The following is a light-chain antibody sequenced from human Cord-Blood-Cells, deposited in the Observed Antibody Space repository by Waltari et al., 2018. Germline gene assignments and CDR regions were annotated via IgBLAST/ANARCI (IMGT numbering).Light chain of an antibody. CDR2: RNN. CDR3: AAWDDSLSGSWV. Sequence: QSVLTQPPSASGTPGQRVPISCSGSSSNLGRNYVSWYQQLPGTAPQLLIYRNNQRPSGVPDRFSGSKSGTSASLAISGLRSEDEADYYCAAWDDSLSGSWVFGGGTKLTVL. CDR1: SSNLGRNY. J-gene: IGLJ3*02. V-gene: IGLV1-47*01.